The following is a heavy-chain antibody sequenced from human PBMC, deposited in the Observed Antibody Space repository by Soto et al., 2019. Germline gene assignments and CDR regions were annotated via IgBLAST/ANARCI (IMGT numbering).Heavy chain of an antibody. D-gene: IGHD4-17*01. J-gene: IGHJ4*02. CDR3: ARGVYGGKSPEDY. CDR2: ISHDGSNY. CDR1: GFTFSSYG. Sequence: QVHLVESGGGVVQPGRSLRIFCAASGFTFSSYGMHWVRQAPGKGLQWVALISHDGSNYYYAGSVKGRFTISRDNSKNTVYLQMDSLRAEDTAVYYCARGVYGGKSPEDYWGQGTLVTVSS. V-gene: IGHV3-33*01.